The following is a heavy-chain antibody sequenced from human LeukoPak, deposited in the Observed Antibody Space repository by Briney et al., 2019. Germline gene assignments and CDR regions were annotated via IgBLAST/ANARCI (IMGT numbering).Heavy chain of an antibody. CDR2: IYPSGST. CDR1: GGSISNYY. D-gene: IGHD3-10*01. V-gene: IGHV4-4*07. CDR3: ARGYYDSGSYPFDY. J-gene: IGHJ4*02. Sequence: PSETLSLTCSVSGGSISNYYWSWIRQPAGKGLEWIGRIYPSGSTNYNPSLKSRVTMSIDTSKNQFSLKLSSVTAADTAVYYCARGYYDSGSYPFDYWGQGTLVTVSS.